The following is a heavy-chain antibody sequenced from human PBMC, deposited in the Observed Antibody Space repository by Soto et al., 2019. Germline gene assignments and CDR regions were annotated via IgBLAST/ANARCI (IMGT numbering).Heavy chain of an antibody. CDR2: IIPIFGTA. D-gene: IGHD3-22*01. Sequence: GASVKVSCKASGGTFSSYAISWVRQAPGQGLEWMGVIIPIFGTANYAQKFQGRVTITADKSKSTAYMELSSLRSEDTAVYYCARANGYDYDSSGYRLGDKDAFDIWGQGTMVTVSS. CDR3: ARANGYDYDSSGYRLGDKDAFDI. J-gene: IGHJ3*02. V-gene: IGHV1-69*06. CDR1: GGTFSSYA.